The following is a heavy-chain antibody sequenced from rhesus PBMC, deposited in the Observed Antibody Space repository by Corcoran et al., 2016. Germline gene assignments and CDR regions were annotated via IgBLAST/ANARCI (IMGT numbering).Heavy chain of an antibody. CDR3: ARSGYSNCFDF. D-gene: IGHD5-36*01. Sequence: EVQLLESGGGLVKPAATLRLTCAASGVTIGDYGMHWVRQAPGKGLEWVAFISGNGETRKYAHALKSRVTISRDKAKNSLSLQLNSVSAEDTAVYYCARSGYSNCFDFWGQGVLVTVSS. V-gene: IGHV3-183*01. J-gene: IGHJ4*01. CDR1: GVTIGDYG. CDR2: ISGNGETR.